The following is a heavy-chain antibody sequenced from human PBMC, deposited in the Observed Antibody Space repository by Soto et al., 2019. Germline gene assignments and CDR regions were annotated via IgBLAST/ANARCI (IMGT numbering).Heavy chain of an antibody. V-gene: IGHV3-64D*06. CDR3: VKLDFWSGYSSDY. CDR2: ISSNGGST. J-gene: IGHJ4*02. Sequence: GGSLRLSCSASGFTFSSYAMHWVRQAPGKGLEYVSAISSNGGSTYYADSVKGRFTISRDNSKNTLYLQMSSLRAEDTAVYYCVKLDFWSGYSSDYWGQGTLVTVSS. D-gene: IGHD3-3*01. CDR1: GFTFSSYA.